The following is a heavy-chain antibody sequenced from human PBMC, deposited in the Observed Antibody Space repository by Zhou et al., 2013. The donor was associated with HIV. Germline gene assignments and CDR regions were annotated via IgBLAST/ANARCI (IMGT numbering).Heavy chain of an antibody. CDR2: ISAYNGNT. J-gene: IGHJ4*02. D-gene: IGHD6-13*01. CDR3: ARVGQQLWAMGDY. V-gene: IGHV1-18*01. Sequence: GQGLEWMGWISAYNGNTNYAQKLQGRVTMTTDTSTSTAYMELRSLRSDDTAVYYCARVGQQLWAMGDYWGQGTLVTVSS.